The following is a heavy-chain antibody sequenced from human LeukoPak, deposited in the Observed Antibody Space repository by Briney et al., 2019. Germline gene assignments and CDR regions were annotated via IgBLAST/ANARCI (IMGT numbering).Heavy chain of an antibody. Sequence: GGSLRLSCAASGFTFSSYSMNWVRQAPGKGLEWVSYISSSSSTIYYADSVKGQFTISRDNAKNSLYLQMNSLRAEYTAVYYCARGNDFWSVLRGIDAFHIWAQGTMVTVSS. CDR1: GFTFSSYS. CDR3: ARGNDFWSVLRGIDAFHI. CDR2: ISSSSSTI. J-gene: IGHJ3*02. D-gene: IGHD3-3*01. V-gene: IGHV3-48*01.